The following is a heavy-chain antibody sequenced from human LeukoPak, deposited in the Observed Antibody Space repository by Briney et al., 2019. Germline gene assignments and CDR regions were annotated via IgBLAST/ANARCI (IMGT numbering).Heavy chain of an antibody. CDR3: ARDHEPRIQLWLRVGRVRSDY. Sequence: ASVKVSCKASGYTFTSYGISWVRQAPGQGLEWMGWISAYNGNTNYAQKLQGRVTMTTDTSTSTAYLELRSLRSDDTAVYYRARDHEPRIQLWLRVGRVRSDYWGQGNLVTVSS. V-gene: IGHV1-18*01. CDR2: ISAYNGNT. CDR1: GYTFTSYG. J-gene: IGHJ4*02. D-gene: IGHD5-18*01.